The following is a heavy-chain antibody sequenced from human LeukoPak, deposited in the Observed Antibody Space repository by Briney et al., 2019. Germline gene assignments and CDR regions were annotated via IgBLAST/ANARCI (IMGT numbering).Heavy chain of an antibody. CDR2: INPNSGGT. CDR1: GYTFTGYY. J-gene: IGHJ4*02. CDR3: ARAGYGSGKVYFDY. V-gene: IGHV1-2*04. Sequence: ASVKVSCKASGYTFTGYYMHWVRQAPGQGLEWMGWINPNSGGTNYAQKFQGWVTMTRDTSISTAYMELSRLRSDDTAVYYCARAGYGSGKVYFDYWGQGTLVTVSS. D-gene: IGHD3-10*01.